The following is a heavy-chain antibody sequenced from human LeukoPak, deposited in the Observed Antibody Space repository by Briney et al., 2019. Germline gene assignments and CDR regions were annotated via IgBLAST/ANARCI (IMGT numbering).Heavy chain of an antibody. V-gene: IGHV1-8*02. CDR1: GYTFTSYD. CDR2: MNPNSGNT. D-gene: IGHD3-10*01. Sequence: ASVKVSCKASGYTFTSYDINWVRQATGHGLEWMGWMNPNSGNTGYAQKFQGRVTMTRSTSISTAYMELSSLTSEDTAVYYCARVPRRGDRFDPWGQGTLVTVSS. CDR3: ARVPRRGDRFDP. J-gene: IGHJ5*02.